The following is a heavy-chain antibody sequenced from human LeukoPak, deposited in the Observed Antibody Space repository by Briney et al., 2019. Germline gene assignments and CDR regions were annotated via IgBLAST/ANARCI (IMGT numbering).Heavy chain of an antibody. J-gene: IGHJ4*02. D-gene: IGHD3-10*01. V-gene: IGHV4-61*02. CDR1: GGSISSGSYY. Sequence: PSQTLSLTCTVSGGSISSGSYYWSWIRPPPGKGLEWIVRIYTSGSTNYNPSLKSRVTISVDTSTNPFSLKLSSVTAADTAVYYCARDLPTYYYGSGSYYDYWGQGTLVTVSS. CDR2: IYTSGST. CDR3: ARDLPTYYYGSGSYYDY.